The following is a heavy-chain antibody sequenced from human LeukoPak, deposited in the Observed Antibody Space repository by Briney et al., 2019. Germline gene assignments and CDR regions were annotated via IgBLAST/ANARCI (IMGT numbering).Heavy chain of an antibody. D-gene: IGHD2-15*01. Sequence: PGGSLRLSCAASGFTFSSYAMSWVRQAPGKGLEWVSAISGSGGSTYYADSVKGRFSMSRDNSKNTLYLQMNSLRAEDTAVYYCAKAGNPLVAPVDYWGQGTLVTVSS. CDR3: AKAGNPLVAPVDY. J-gene: IGHJ4*02. V-gene: IGHV3-23*01. CDR1: GFTFSSYA. CDR2: ISGSGGST.